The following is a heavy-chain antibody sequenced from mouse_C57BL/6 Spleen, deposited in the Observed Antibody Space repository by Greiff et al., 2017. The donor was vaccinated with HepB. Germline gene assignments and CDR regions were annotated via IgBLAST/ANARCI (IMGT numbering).Heavy chain of an antibody. CDR1: GYAFSSSW. CDR2: IYPGDGDT. D-gene: IGHD1-1*01. CDR3: ARGELLRYPAV. J-gene: IGHJ1*03. Sequence: VKVVESGPELVKPGASVKISCKASGYAFSSSWMNWVKQRPGKGLEWIGRIYPGDGDTNYNGKFKGKATLTADKSSSTAYMQLSSLTSEDSAVYFCARGELLRYPAVWGTGTTVTVSS. V-gene: IGHV1-82*01.